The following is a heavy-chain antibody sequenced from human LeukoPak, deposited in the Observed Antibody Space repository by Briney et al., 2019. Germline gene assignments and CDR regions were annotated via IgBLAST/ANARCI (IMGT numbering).Heavy chain of an antibody. CDR1: GGFISSYY. Sequence: SETLSLTCTVSGGFISSYYWSWIRQPPGKGLEWIGYIYYSGSTNYNPSLKSRVTISVDTSKNQFSLKLSSVTAADTAVYYCAVRGTYSEFDYWGQGTLVTVSS. V-gene: IGHV4-59*01. J-gene: IGHJ4*02. D-gene: IGHD3-10*02. CDR2: IYYSGST. CDR3: AVRGTYSEFDY.